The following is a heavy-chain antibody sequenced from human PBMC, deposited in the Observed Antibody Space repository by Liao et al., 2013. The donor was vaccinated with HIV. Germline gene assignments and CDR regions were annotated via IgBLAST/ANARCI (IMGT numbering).Heavy chain of an antibody. Sequence: QVQLQESGPGLVKPSQTLSLTCTVPGGSISSGSYYWSWIRQPAGKGLEWIGRIYTSGSTNYNPSLKSRVTISVDTSKNQFSLKLSSVTAADTAVYYCARGRDGYNNYWGQGTLVTVSS. J-gene: IGHJ4*02. CDR3: ARGRDGYNNY. CDR1: GGSISSGSYY. V-gene: IGHV4-61*02. CDR2: IYTSGST. D-gene: IGHD5-24*01.